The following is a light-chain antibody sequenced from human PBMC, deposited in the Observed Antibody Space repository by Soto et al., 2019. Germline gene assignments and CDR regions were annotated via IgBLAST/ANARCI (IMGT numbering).Light chain of an antibody. CDR3: QQGSNWPWT. CDR1: QSVGTS. J-gene: IGKJ1*01. V-gene: IGKV3-11*01. Sequence: EIVLTQSPATLSLSPGERASLSCRASQSVGTSLAWYQQKPGQAPRLLIYRASNRATGIPATFTGSGSGTDFTLTISGLEPGDFAVYCCQQGSNWPWTFGQGTKVEIK. CDR2: RAS.